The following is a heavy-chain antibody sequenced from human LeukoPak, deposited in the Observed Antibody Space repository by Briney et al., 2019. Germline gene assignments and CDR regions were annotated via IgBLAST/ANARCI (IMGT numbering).Heavy chain of an antibody. V-gene: IGHV4-39*07. J-gene: IGHJ3*02. CDR3: ARDLVGATWLPGSDAFDI. CDR1: GGSISSSSYY. Sequence: NSSETLSLTCTVSGGSISSSSYYWGWIRQPPGKGLEWIGSIYYSGSTYYNPSLKSRVTISVDTSKNQFSLKLSSVTAADTALYYCARDLVGATWLPGSDAFDIWGLGTMVIVSS. D-gene: IGHD1-26*01. CDR2: IYYSGST.